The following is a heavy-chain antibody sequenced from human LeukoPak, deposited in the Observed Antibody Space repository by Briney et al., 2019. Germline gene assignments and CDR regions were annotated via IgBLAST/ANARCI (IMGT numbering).Heavy chain of an antibody. CDR2: VSYTGDA. Sequence: SETLSLTCTVPGGAISSYYWSWIRQPPGKGLEWIGYVSYTGDASQNPSLRGRVTMSVDTSNNQVSLELSSVTAADTAAYYCARGWNYGDYWGQGTLVTVSS. CDR1: GGAISSYY. D-gene: IGHD3-3*01. V-gene: IGHV4-59*01. CDR3: ARGWNYGDY. J-gene: IGHJ4*02.